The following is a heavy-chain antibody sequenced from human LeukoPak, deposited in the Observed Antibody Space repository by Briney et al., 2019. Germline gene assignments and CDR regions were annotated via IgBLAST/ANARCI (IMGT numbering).Heavy chain of an antibody. CDR2: ISAYNGNT. CDR3: ARDQVVVVPASGSSREWDY. CDR1: GYTFTSYG. D-gene: IGHD2-2*01. V-gene: IGHV1-18*01. J-gene: IGHJ4*02. Sequence: GASVTVSCKASGYTFTSYGISWVRQAPGQGLEWMGWISAYNGNTNYAQKFQGRVTITADKSTSTAYMELSSLRSEDTAVYYCARDQVVVVPASGSSREWDYWGQGTLVTVSS.